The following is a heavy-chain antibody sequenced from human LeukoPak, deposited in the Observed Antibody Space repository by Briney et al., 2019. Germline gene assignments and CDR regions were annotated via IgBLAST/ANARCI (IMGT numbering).Heavy chain of an antibody. V-gene: IGHV3-74*01. D-gene: IGHD4-17*01. CDR1: DLTFSSSW. CDR3: SRDRHYALDS. CDR2: INSDGSTT. Sequence: GGSLRLSCAASDLTFSSSWMHWVRQAPGKGLVWVSHINSDGSTTSYADSVKGRFTISRDNAKNTLYLQMNSLRAEDTALYYCSRDRHYALDSWGQGTLVTVSS. J-gene: IGHJ4*02.